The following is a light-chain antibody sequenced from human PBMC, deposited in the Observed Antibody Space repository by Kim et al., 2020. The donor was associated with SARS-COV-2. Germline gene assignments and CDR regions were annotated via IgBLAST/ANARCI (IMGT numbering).Light chain of an antibody. Sequence: SVGDRVTITCRASQSISTNLKWYQQKSGKAPKLLIYAASSLQGGVPSRFSGSGSGTDFTLTISSLQPEDSATYYCQQSNSTPLTFGGGTKVDIK. V-gene: IGKV1-39*01. CDR3: QQSNSTPLT. CDR2: AAS. J-gene: IGKJ4*01. CDR1: QSISTN.